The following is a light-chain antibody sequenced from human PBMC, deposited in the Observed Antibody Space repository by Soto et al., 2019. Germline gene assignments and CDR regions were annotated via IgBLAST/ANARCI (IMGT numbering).Light chain of an antibody. CDR1: QSVSSN. CDR3: QQYNSWPPKWT. CDR2: SVS. V-gene: IGKV3-15*01. Sequence: EIVMTQSPATLSVSPGERATLSCRASQSVSSNLAWYQQKPDQAPRLLIYSVSTRATGIPARFSGSGSGTEFTLTISSLQSEDFAVYYCQQYNSWPPKWTFGQGTKVEIK. J-gene: IGKJ1*01.